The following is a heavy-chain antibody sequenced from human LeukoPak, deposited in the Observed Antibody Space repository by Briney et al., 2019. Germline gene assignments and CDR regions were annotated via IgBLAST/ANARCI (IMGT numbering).Heavy chain of an antibody. CDR1: GFTFGDYA. CDR3: AKDVDDFGDYVLDH. Sequence: PGGSLRLSCAASGFTFGDYAMHWVRQAPGKGLEWLSLISRDGASTDYAESLKGRVAISRDNSKNSLSLQMNSLRAEDTALYYCAKDVDDFGDYVLDHWGQGTLVTVSS. CDR2: ISRDGAST. V-gene: IGHV3-43*02. J-gene: IGHJ4*02. D-gene: IGHD4-17*01.